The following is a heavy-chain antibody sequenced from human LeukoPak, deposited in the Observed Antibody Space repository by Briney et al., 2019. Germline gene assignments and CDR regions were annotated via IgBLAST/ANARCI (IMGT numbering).Heavy chain of an antibody. Sequence: ASVKVSCKASGYTFTGSYIQWLRQAPGQGPEWMGWINADNGDTKYTQKFQGRVTMTRDTSISTAYMELSGLTSDDTAVYYCARGVYCSSTSCYGWFHPWGQGTPATVSS. CDR2: INADNGDT. J-gene: IGHJ5*02. D-gene: IGHD2-2*01. CDR3: ARGVYCSSTSCYGWFHP. V-gene: IGHV1-2*02. CDR1: GYTFTGSY.